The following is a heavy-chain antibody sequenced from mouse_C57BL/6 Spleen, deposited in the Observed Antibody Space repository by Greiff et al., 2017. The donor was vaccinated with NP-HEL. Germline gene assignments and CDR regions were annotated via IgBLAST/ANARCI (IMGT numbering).Heavy chain of an antibody. CDR1: GFTFSSYG. D-gene: IGHD3-3*01. V-gene: IGHV5-6*01. J-gene: IGHJ1*03. Sequence: EVKLMESGGDLVKPGGSLKLSCAASGFTFSSYGMSWVRQTPDKRLEWVATISSGGSYTYYPDSVKGRFTISRDNAKNTLYRQMSSLKSEDTAMYYCAREAGTWYFDFWGTGTTVTVSS. CDR2: ISSGGSYT. CDR3: AREAGTWYFDF.